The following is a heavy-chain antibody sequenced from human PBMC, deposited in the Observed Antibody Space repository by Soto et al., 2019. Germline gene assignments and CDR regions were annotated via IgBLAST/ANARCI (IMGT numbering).Heavy chain of an antibody. CDR2: ISYDGSNK. J-gene: IGHJ6*02. V-gene: IGHV3-30-3*01. CDR3: SRDKAYYYYGMDV. Sequence: QVQLVESGGGVVQPGRSLRLSCAASGFTFSSYAMHWVRQAPGKGLAWVAVISYDGSNKYYADSVKGRFTISRDNSKNALYLQMNTLRAEDTAVYYCSRDKAYYYYGMDVWGHGTTVNVSS. CDR1: GFTFSSYA.